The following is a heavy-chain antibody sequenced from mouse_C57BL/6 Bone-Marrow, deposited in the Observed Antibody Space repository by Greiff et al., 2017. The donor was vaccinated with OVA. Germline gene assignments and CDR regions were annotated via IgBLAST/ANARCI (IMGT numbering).Heavy chain of an antibody. Sequence: DVQLQESGPGMVKPSQSLSLTCTVTGYSITSGYDWHWIRHFPGNQLEWMGYISYSGSTNYNPSLKSRISITHDTSKNHFFLKLNSVTTEATATYYCAREGIPPGWFAYWGQGTLVTVSA. CDR2: ISYSGST. J-gene: IGHJ3*01. V-gene: IGHV3-1*01. CDR1: GYSITSGYD. CDR3: AREGIPPGWFAY.